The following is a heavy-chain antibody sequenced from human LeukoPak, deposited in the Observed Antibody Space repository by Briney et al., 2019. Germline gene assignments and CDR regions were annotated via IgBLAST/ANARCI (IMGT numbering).Heavy chain of an antibody. CDR1: GYTFNTYG. J-gene: IGHJ4*02. Sequence: ASVKVSCKASGYTFNTYGISWVRQAPGQGLEWMGWMNPNSGNTGYAQKFQGRVTMTRNTSISTAYMELSSLRSEDTAVYYCARRAVAGGWGQGTLVTVSS. D-gene: IGHD6-19*01. V-gene: IGHV1-8*02. CDR3: ARRAVAGG. CDR2: MNPNSGNT.